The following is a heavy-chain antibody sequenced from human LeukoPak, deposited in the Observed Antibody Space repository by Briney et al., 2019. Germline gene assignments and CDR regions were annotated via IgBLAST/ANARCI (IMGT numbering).Heavy chain of an antibody. CDR2: INHSGST. D-gene: IGHD6-19*01. V-gene: IGHV4-34*01. J-gene: IGHJ4*02. CDR1: GGSFSGYY. CDR3: AKDTRSGWYGLFDN. Sequence: SETLSLTCAVYGGSFSGYYWSWIRQPPGKGLEWIGEINHSGSTNYNPSLKSRVTISVDTSKNQFSLKLSSVTAADTAVYYCAKDTRSGWYGLFDNWGQGTLVTVSS.